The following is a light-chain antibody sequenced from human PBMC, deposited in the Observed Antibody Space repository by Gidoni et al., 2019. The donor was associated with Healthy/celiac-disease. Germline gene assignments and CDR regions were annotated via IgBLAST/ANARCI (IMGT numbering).Light chain of an antibody. CDR2: AAS. V-gene: IGKV1-39*01. J-gene: IGKJ3*01. CDR3: QQSYSTPR. Sequence: DIQMTQSPSSLSASVGDRVTITCRASQSISSYLNWYQQKPGKAPKLLIYAASSLQSGVPSRFSGSGSGTDFTLTISSLQPEDFATYYCQQSYSTPRFXPXTKVDI. CDR1: QSISSY.